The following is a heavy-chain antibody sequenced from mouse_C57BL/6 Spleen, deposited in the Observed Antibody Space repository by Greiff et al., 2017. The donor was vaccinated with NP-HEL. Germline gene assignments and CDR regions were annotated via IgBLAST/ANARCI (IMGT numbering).Heavy chain of an antibody. J-gene: IGHJ4*01. V-gene: IGHV1-59*01. CDR3: ARSRDYGSLYAMDY. CDR2: IDPSDSYT. D-gene: IGHD1-1*01. CDR1: GYTFTSYW. Sequence: VQLQQSGAELVRPGTSVKLSCKASGYTFTSYWMHWVKQRPGQGLEWIGVIDPSDSYTNYNQKFKGKATLTVDTSSSTAYMQLSSLTSEDSAVYYCARSRDYGSLYAMDYWGQGTSVTVSS.